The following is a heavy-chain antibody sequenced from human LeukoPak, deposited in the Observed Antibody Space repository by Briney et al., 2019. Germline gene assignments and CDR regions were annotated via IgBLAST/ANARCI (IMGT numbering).Heavy chain of an antibody. V-gene: IGHV4-61*01. CDR2: IYYSGST. J-gene: IGHJ6*04. CDR1: GGSVSSGSSY. CDR3: ARDFRAGMDV. Sequence: SETLSLTCTVSGGSVSSGSSYWSWIRQPPGKGLEWIGYIYYSGSTNYNPSLKSRVTISVDTSKNQFSLRLSSVTAADTAVYHCARDFRAGMDVWGKGTTVTVSS.